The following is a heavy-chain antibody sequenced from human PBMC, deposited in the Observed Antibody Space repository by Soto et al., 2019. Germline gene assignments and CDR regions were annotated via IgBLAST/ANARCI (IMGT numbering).Heavy chain of an antibody. CDR3: ASGLGGIAAAAHAHIWYFDL. J-gene: IGHJ2*01. CDR2: INPSGGST. D-gene: IGHD6-13*01. V-gene: IGHV1-46*01. Sequence: QVQLVQSGAEVKKPGASVKVSCKASGYTFTSYYMHWVRQAPGQGLEWMGIINPSGGSTSYAQKSQGRVTMTRDTSTSTVYRELSSLRSEDTAVYYCASGLGGIAAAAHAHIWYFDLWGRGTLVTVSS. CDR1: GYTFTSYY.